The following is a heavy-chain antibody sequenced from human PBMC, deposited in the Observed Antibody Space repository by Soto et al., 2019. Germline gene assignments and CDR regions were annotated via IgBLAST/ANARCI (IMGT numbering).Heavy chain of an antibody. V-gene: IGHV3-30-3*01. Sequence: PGGSLRLSCAASGFTFSSYAMHWVRQAPGKGLEWVAVISYDGSNKYYADSVKGRFTISRDNSKNTLYLQMNSLRAEDTAVYYCARVLTKYCSGGSCDYYYGMDVWGQGTTVTVSS. CDR3: ARVLTKYCSGGSCDYYYGMDV. J-gene: IGHJ6*02. CDR1: GFTFSSYA. CDR2: ISYDGSNK. D-gene: IGHD2-15*01.